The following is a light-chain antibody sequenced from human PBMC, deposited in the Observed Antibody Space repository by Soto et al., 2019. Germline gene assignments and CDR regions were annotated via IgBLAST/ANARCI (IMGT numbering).Light chain of an antibody. V-gene: IGKV1-5*03. J-gene: IGKJ4*01. CDR3: QQYVSYPIT. Sequence: DIQMTQSPSALSASVGDRVTITCRASQSVGSYLGWHQQKPGKAPKVLIYRASSLESGVPSRFSGSGSGTEFTLTISSLQPDDFATYYCQQYVSYPITFGGGTKAEIK. CDR2: RAS. CDR1: QSVGSY.